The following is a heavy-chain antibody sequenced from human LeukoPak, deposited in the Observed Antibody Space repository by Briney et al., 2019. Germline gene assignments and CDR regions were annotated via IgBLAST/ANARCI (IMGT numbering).Heavy chain of an antibody. CDR1: GFTFSSYA. Sequence: GGSLRLSCAASGFTFSSYAMSWVRQAPGKGLEWVSAISGSGGSTYYADSVKGRFTISRDNSKNTLYLQMNSLTTEDTAVYFCARGPVPSATTQPFDYWGQGTLVTVSS. J-gene: IGHJ4*02. D-gene: IGHD2-2*01. CDR3: ARGPVPSATTQPFDY. V-gene: IGHV3-23*01. CDR2: ISGSGGST.